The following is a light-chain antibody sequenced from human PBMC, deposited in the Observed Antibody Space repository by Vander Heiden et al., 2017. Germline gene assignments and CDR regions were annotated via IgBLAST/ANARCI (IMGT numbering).Light chain of an antibody. J-gene: IGKJ5*01. CDR1: QDISHY. Sequence: DIQMTQYPSSLSASVGDRVTITCRASQDISHYLAWFQQKPGKAPKSLIYGATSLQSGVPSKFNGSGSGSEFTLTISSLQPEDFATYYCQQYDRYPLTFGQGTRLEIK. CDR2: GAT. CDR3: QQYDRYPLT. V-gene: IGKV1-16*02.